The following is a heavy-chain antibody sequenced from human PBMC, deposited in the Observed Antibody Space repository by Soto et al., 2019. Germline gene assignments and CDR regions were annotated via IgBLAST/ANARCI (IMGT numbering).Heavy chain of an antibody. D-gene: IGHD3-22*01. CDR1: GGSVSSGNYY. Sequence: QVQLQESGPGLVKPSETLSLTCTVSGGSVSSGNYYWSWIRQPPGKGLEWLGYFYYTGSTNYNPSRKSRVPLSKDGAKNQFSLRLSSVTAADTAVYYCARSMYYSDGSNYSPFDYWGQGTLVTVSS. V-gene: IGHV4-61*01. CDR3: ARSMYYSDGSNYSPFDY. J-gene: IGHJ4*02. CDR2: FYYTGST.